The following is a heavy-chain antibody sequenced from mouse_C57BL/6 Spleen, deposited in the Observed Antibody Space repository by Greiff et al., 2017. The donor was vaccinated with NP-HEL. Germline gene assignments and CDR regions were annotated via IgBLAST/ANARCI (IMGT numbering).Heavy chain of an antibody. Sequence: QVHVKQSGTELVKPGASVKLSCKASGYTFTSYWMHWVKQRPGQGLEWIGNINPRNGGTNFNEKFKSKATLTVDKSSSTAYMQLSSLTSEDSAVYYCARGDYYCAYWGQGTLVTVSA. CDR2: INPRNGGT. V-gene: IGHV1-53*01. CDR1: GYTFTSYW. CDR3: ARGDYYCAY. D-gene: IGHD1-1*01. J-gene: IGHJ3*01.